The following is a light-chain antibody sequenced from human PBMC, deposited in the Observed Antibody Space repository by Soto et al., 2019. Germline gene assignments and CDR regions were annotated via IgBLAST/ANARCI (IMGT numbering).Light chain of an antibody. Sequence: EIVLTQSPATLSLSPGERATLSGRASQSVSICLAWYQQKPGQTPRLLIYDASNRATGIPARFSGSGSGTDFTLTISSLEPEDFAVYYCQQRSNWPSITFGQGTRLEIK. J-gene: IGKJ5*01. CDR2: DAS. CDR1: QSVSIC. V-gene: IGKV3-11*01. CDR3: QQRSNWPSIT.